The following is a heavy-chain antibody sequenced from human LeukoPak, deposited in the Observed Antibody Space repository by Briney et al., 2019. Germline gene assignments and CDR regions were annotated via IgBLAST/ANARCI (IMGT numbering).Heavy chain of an antibody. D-gene: IGHD2-8*01. CDR1: GFTFNNYG. Sequence: GGSLRLSCAASGFTFNNYGMHWVRQAPGKGLEWVAVISYDGRNIHYPDSVKGRFTISRDNAKNTLYLQMNSLRVEDTAVYYCTRGDGNGFDYWGQGTLVTVSS. CDR2: ISYDGRNI. J-gene: IGHJ4*02. V-gene: IGHV3-30*03. CDR3: TRGDGNGFDY.